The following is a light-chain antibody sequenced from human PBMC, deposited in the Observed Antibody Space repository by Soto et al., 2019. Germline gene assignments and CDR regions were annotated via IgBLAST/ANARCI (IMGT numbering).Light chain of an antibody. J-gene: IGKJ1*01. V-gene: IGKV1-5*03. CDR3: QQYSRYSPWA. CDR2: RAS. Sequence: DIQMTQSPPTLSASVGDRVTITCRATQNISDWLAWYQQKPGKAPKLLIYRASTLQSGVPSWFSGSGSGTEFTLPISSLQPDDSASYYCQQYSRYSPWAFGQGTNVEIK. CDR1: QNISDW.